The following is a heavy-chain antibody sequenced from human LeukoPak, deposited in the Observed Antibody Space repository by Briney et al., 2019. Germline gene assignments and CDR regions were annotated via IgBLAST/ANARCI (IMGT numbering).Heavy chain of an antibody. CDR1: GFTFNYFA. CDR2: VSGSGAST. CDR3: TEIPPDTLDV. D-gene: IGHD5-18*01. Sequence: GGSLRLSCAASGFTFNYFALSWVRQAPGKGLEWVSSVSGSGASTYYADSVRGRFTISRDNSKNTLYLQMNSLRAEDTAVYYCTEIPPDTLDVWGQGTTVTVSS. V-gene: IGHV3-23*01. J-gene: IGHJ6*02.